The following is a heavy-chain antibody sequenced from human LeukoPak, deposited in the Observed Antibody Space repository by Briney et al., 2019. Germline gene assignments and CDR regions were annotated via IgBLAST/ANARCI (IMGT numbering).Heavy chain of an antibody. CDR3: ARVRQTSGWDSAW. Sequence: ASVKVSCKASGYTLTSHYMHWVRQAPGQGLEWMGFINPNGGSTNYAQKFQDRVTMTRDTSISTAYMELSSLRSDHTAVYYCARVRQTSGWDSAWGGQGPLVAAS. D-gene: IGHD6-19*01. CDR1: GYTLTSHY. V-gene: IGHV1-2*02. J-gene: IGHJ4*02. CDR2: INPNGGST.